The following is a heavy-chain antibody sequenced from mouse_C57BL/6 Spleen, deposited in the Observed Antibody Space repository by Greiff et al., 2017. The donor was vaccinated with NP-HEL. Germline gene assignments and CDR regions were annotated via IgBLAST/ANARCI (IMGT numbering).Heavy chain of an antibody. CDR1: GYTFTTYP. Sequence: QVQLQQSGAELVKPGASVKMSCKASGYTFTTYPIEWMKQNHGKSLEWIGNFHPYNDDTKYNEKFKGKATLTVEKSSSTVYLELSLLTSDDSAVYYGARSHNYYGSSSWYFDVWGTGTTVTVSS. D-gene: IGHD1-1*01. CDR2: FHPYNDDT. CDR3: ARSHNYYGSSSWYFDV. V-gene: IGHV1-47*01. J-gene: IGHJ1*03.